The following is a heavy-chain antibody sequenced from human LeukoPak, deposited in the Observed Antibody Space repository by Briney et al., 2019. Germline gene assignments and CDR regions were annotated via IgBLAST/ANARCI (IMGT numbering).Heavy chain of an antibody. Sequence: PGGSLRLSCAASGFTFSSYSMNWVRQAPGKGLEWVSSISSTNDFIYYADSVKGRFTISRDNAKNSLYLQMNSLRADDTGVYYCARDFTTNSGSYYYFDYWGQGTLVTVSS. J-gene: IGHJ4*01. CDR3: ARDFTTNSGSYYYFDY. D-gene: IGHD1-26*01. CDR1: GFTFSSYS. CDR2: ISSTNDFI. V-gene: IGHV3-21*01.